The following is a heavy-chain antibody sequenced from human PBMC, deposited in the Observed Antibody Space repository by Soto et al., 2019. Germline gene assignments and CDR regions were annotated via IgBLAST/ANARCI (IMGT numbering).Heavy chain of an antibody. V-gene: IGHV1-18*01. CDR1: GYTFTSYG. Sequence: ASVEVSCKASGYTFTSYGMSWVRQAPGQGLEWMGWISAYNGNTNYAQKLQGRVTMTTDTSTSTAYMELRSLRSDDTAVYYCARAVHGSGSYYGAFDIWGQGTMVTVSS. CDR3: ARAVHGSGSYYGAFDI. J-gene: IGHJ3*02. CDR2: ISAYNGNT. D-gene: IGHD3-10*01.